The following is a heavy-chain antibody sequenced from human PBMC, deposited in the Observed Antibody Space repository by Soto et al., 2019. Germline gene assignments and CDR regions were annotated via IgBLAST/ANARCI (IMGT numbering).Heavy chain of an antibody. CDR1: GGSISNYY. CDR3: ASGGNWFDP. V-gene: IGHV4-59*01. Sequence: SETLPLTCNVSGGSISNYYWTWVRQSPEKGLEWIGYMYYNGNINYNPSLKSRVTISIDTSRNQFSLTLKSVTAADTAVYYCASGGNWFDPWGQGGLVTVSS. CDR2: MYYNGNI. D-gene: IGHD3-16*01. J-gene: IGHJ5*02.